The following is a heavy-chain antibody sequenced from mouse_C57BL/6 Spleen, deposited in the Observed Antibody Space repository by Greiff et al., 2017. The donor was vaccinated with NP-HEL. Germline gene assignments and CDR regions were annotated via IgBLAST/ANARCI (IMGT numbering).Heavy chain of an antibody. D-gene: IGHD2-1*01. Sequence: QVQLKQPGTELVKPGASVKLSCKASGYTFTSYWMHWVKQRPGQGLEWIGNINPSNGGTNYNEKFKSKATLTVDKSSSTAYMQLSSLTSEDSAVYYCARGGVYYGTHEDYWGQGTTLTVSS. CDR3: ARGGVYYGTHEDY. CDR2: INPSNGGT. CDR1: GYTFTSYW. V-gene: IGHV1-53*01. J-gene: IGHJ2*01.